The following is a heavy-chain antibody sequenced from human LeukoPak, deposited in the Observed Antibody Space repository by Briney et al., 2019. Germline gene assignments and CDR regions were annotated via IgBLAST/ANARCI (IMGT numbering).Heavy chain of an antibody. Sequence: ASVKVSCKVSGYTLTELSMHWVRQAPGKGLEWMGGFDPEDGETIYAQKFQDRVTMTEDTSTDTAYMELSSLRSEDTAVYYCASWDGSGSYGAFDIWGQGTMVTVSS. CDR2: FDPEDGET. V-gene: IGHV1-24*01. CDR3: ASWDGSGSYGAFDI. CDR1: GYTLTELS. D-gene: IGHD3-10*01. J-gene: IGHJ3*02.